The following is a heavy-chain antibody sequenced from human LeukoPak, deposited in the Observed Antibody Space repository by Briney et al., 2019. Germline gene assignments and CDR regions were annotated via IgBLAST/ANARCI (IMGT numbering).Heavy chain of an antibody. CDR3: ARANSGDFWSGYYDY. V-gene: IGHV4-61*01. J-gene: IGHJ4*02. Sequence: SETLSLTCTVSGGSISSSSYYWSRIRQPPGKGLEWIGYIYYSGSTNYNPSLKSRVTISVDTSKNQFSLKLSSVTAADTAVYYCARANSGDFWSGYYDYWGQGTLVTVSS. D-gene: IGHD3-3*01. CDR2: IYYSGST. CDR1: GGSISSSSYY.